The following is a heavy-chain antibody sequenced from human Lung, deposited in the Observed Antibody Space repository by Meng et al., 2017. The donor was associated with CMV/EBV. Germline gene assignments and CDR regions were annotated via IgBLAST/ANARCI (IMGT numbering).Heavy chain of an antibody. CDR2: IYPNSGGT. D-gene: IGHD7-27*01. CDR1: GYRFTDHY. Sequence: ASXXVSCKASGYRFTDHYFHWVRQAPGQGLEWMGWIYPNSGGTHYAQKFQGRLTVTRDTSISTGYMELSSLGSDDTAVYYCARDNDWGPDYWGQGKVVTGAS. CDR3: ARDNDWGPDY. V-gene: IGHV1-2*02. J-gene: IGHJ4*02.